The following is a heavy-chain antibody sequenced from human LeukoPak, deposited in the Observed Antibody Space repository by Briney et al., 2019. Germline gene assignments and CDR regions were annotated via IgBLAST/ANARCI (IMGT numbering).Heavy chain of an antibody. V-gene: IGHV4-34*01. CDR1: GGSFSGYY. J-gene: IGHJ6*03. CDR3: ASPWAYTGHYYYMDV. D-gene: IGHD2-2*02. CDR2: INHSGST. Sequence: SETLSLTCAVYGGSFSGYYWSWIRQPPGKGLEWIGEINHSGSTNYNPSLKSRVTISVDTSKNQFSLKLSSVTAADTAVYYCASPWAYTGHYYYMDVWGKGTTVTVSS.